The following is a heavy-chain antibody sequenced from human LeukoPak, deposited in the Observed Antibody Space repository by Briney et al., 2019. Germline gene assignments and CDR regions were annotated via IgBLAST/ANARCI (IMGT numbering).Heavy chain of an antibody. D-gene: IGHD3-3*01. CDR3: ARRPRHANDFWSGYYLGYFDY. J-gene: IGHJ4*02. CDR2: IYYSGST. Sequence: PSETLSLTCTVSGGSISSYYWSWIRQPPGKGLEWIGYIYYSGSTNYNPSLKSRVTISVDTSKNQFSLKLSSVTAADTAVYYCARRPRHANDFWSGYYLGYFDYWGQGTLVTVSS. CDR1: GGSISSYY. V-gene: IGHV4-59*01.